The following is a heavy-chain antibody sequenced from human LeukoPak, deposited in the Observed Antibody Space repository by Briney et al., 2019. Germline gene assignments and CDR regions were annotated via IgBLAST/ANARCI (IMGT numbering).Heavy chain of an antibody. V-gene: IGHV4-30-4*08. Sequence: SETLSLTCTVSGGSISSGDYYWSWIRQPPGKGLEWIGYIYYSGSTYYNPSLKSRVTISVDTSKNQFSLKLSSVTAADTAVYYCAGSSGWFADAFDIWGQGTMVTVSS. CDR3: AGSSGWFADAFDI. J-gene: IGHJ3*02. CDR1: GGSISSGDYY. D-gene: IGHD6-19*01. CDR2: IYYSGST.